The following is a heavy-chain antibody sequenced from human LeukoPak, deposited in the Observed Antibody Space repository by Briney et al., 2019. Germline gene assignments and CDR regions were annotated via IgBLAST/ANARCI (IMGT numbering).Heavy chain of an antibody. J-gene: IGHJ6*02. D-gene: IGHD4-17*01. Sequence: ASVKVSCKASGYTFTSYYMHWVRQAPGQGLEWMGIINPSGGSTSYAQKFQGRVTMTRNTSISTAYMELSSLRSEDTAVYYCARGYFMTTVTTVYYGMDVWGQGTTVTVSS. CDR2: INPSGGST. V-gene: IGHV1-46*01. CDR1: GYTFTSYY. CDR3: ARGYFMTTVTTVYYGMDV.